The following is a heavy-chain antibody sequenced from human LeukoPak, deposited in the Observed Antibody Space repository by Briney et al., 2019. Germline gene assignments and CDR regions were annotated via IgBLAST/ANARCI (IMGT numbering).Heavy chain of an antibody. CDR3: ARHEVNWFDP. CDR1: GGSISSYY. J-gene: IGHJ5*02. CDR2: IYYSGST. V-gene: IGHV4-59*01. Sequence: SETLSLTCTVSGGSISSYYWSWIRQPPGKGPEWIGYIYYSGSTNYNPSLKSRVTISVDTSKNQFSLKLSSVTAADTAVYYCARHEVNWFDPWGQGTLVTVSS.